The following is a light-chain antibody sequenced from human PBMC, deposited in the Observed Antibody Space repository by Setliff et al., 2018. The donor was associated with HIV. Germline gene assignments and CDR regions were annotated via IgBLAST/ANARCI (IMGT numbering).Light chain of an antibody. V-gene: IGLV1-40*01. Sequence: QSALTQPPSVSGAPGQRVTISCTGTSSNIGTGFDVYWYQQLPGRAPKLLIYGNTNRPSGVPDRFSGSKSDTSASLAITGLQAEDEADYYCQSYDSSLSGFVIFGGGTKVTVL. CDR1: SSNIGTGFD. J-gene: IGLJ2*01. CDR3: QSYDSSLSGFVI. CDR2: GNT.